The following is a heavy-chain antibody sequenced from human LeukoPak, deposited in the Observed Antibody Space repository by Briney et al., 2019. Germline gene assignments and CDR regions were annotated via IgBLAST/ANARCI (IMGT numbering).Heavy chain of an antibody. CDR2: IYHSGST. V-gene: IGHV4-38-2*01. CDR1: GYSISSGYY. CDR3: ARPIFQPSGYYYYYMDV. J-gene: IGHJ6*03. Sequence: SETLSLTCAVSGYSISSGYYWGWIRPPPGKGLEWIGIIYHSGSTYYNPSLKSRVTISVDTSKNQFSLKLSSVTAADTAVYYCARPIFQPSGYYYYYMDVWGKGTTVTVSS. D-gene: IGHD3-3*01.